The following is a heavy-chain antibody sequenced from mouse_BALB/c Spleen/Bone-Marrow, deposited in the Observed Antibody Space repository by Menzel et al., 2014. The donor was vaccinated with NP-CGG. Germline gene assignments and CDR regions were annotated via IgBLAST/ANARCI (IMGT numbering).Heavy chain of an antibody. CDR1: GFTFSSYT. CDR3: ARAYYRYPFDY. D-gene: IGHD2-14*01. Sequence: DVKLVESGGGLVKPGGSLKLSCAASGFTFSSYTMSWVRQTPEKRLEWVATISSGGGNTYYPDSMKGRFTISRDNAKNNLYLQMSSLRSEDTALYYCARAYYRYPFDYWGQGTTLTVSS. V-gene: IGHV5-9*03. CDR2: ISSGGGNT. J-gene: IGHJ2*01.